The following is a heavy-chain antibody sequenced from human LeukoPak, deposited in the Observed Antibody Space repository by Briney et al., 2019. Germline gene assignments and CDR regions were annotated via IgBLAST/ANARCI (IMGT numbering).Heavy chain of an antibody. V-gene: IGHV4-59*08. D-gene: IGHD3-10*01. CDR2: IYYRGST. Sequence: SDPLSLTCTVSGGSISSYYWSWIRQPPGKGLEWIGYIYYRGSTNYNPSLKSRVTISVDTSKSQFSLKLSSVTAADTAVYYCARLMKAWFGAVGVDYWGQRTLVTVSS. CDR1: GGSISSYY. J-gene: IGHJ4*02. CDR3: ARLMKAWFGAVGVDY.